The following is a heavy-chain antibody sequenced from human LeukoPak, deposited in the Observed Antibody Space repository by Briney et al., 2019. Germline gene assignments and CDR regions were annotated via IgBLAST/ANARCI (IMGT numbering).Heavy chain of an antibody. D-gene: IGHD6-13*01. Sequence: GRSLRLSCAASGFTFSSYAMSWVRQAPGKGLEWVSAISGSGGSTYYADSVKGRFTISRDNSRNTLYLQMNSLRAEDTAVYYCAKDRRYSSSSWFDPWGQGTLVTVSS. CDR3: AKDRRYSSSSWFDP. J-gene: IGHJ5*02. CDR1: GFTFSSYA. V-gene: IGHV3-23*01. CDR2: ISGSGGST.